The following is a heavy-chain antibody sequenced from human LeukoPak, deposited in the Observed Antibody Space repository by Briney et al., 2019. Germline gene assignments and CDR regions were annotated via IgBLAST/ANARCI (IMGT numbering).Heavy chain of an antibody. V-gene: IGHV4-39*01. J-gene: IGHJ5*02. CDR1: GGSISSSRYY. CDR2: IYYSGST. Sequence: KPSGTLSPTCTGSGGSISSSRYYWGWVRPPPGEGLGRIGNIYYSGSTYYNPSLKSRVTISVDTSKNQFSLRLSSVTAADTAVYYCARRTSSGTRSKWFDPWGQGSLVTVSS. CDR3: ARRTSSGTRSKWFDP. D-gene: IGHD1-26*01.